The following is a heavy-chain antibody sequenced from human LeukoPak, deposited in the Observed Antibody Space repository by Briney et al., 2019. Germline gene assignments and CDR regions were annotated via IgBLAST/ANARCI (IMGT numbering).Heavy chain of an antibody. CDR1: GGSFSGYY. D-gene: IGHD3-10*01. CDR2: INHSGST. J-gene: IGHJ5*02. CDR3: ARAHGSGSPMAWFDP. V-gene: IGHV4-34*01. Sequence: SETLSLTCAVYGGSFSGYYWSWIRQPPGKGLEWIGEINHSGSTNYNPSLKSRVTISVDPSKNQFSLKLSAVTAADTAVYYCARAHGSGSPMAWFDPWGQGTLVTVSS.